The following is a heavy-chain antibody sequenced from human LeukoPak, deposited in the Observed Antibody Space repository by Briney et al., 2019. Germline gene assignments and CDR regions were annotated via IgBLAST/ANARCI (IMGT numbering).Heavy chain of an antibody. Sequence: PGGSLRLSCAASGFTFSSYGMHWVRQAPGKGLEWVAVISYDGSNKYYADSVKGRFTISRDNSKNTLYLQMNSLRAEDTAVYYCARGPPVDYYGMDVWGQGTTVTVSS. D-gene: IGHD2-2*01. CDR2: ISYDGSNK. J-gene: IGHJ6*02. CDR3: ARGPPVDYYGMDV. CDR1: GFTFSSYG. V-gene: IGHV3-30*03.